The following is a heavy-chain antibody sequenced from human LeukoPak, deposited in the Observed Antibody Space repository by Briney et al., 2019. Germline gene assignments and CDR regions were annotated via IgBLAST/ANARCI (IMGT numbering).Heavy chain of an antibody. CDR1: GGSISSYY. Sequence: PSETLSLTCTVSGGSISSYYWSWIRQPPGKGLEWIGYIYYSGSTNYNPSLKSRVTISVDTSKNQFSLKLSSVTAADTAVYYCARLWGIAAAGYEFGFDYWGQGTLVTVSS. CDR2: IYYSGST. V-gene: IGHV4-59*08. J-gene: IGHJ4*02. D-gene: IGHD6-13*01. CDR3: ARLWGIAAAGYEFGFDY.